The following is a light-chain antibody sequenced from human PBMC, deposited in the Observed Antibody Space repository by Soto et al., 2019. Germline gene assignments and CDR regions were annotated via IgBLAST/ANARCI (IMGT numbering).Light chain of an antibody. Sequence: DIQMTQSPSTLSASVGDRVTITCRASQSISSWLAWYQQKPGKAPKLLIYDASSLESGVPSRFSGSGSGTEFTLPFSSLQPEDFATYYCQQYNSYSWTFGQGTKVEIK. CDR3: QQYNSYSWT. V-gene: IGKV1-5*01. CDR1: QSISSW. CDR2: DAS. J-gene: IGKJ1*01.